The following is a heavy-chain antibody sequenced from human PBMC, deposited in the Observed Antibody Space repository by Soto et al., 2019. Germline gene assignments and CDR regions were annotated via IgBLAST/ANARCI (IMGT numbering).Heavy chain of an antibody. CDR3: ARDLLKSSGLDY. D-gene: IGHD6-19*01. V-gene: IGHV3-21*01. CDR2: ISSSSSYI. Sequence: GGSLRLSCAASGFTFSSYSMNWVRQAPGKGLEWVSSISSSSSYIYYADSVKGRFTISRDNAKNSLYLQMNSLRAEDTAVYYCARDLLKSSGLDYWGQGTLVTVSS. CDR1: GFTFSSYS. J-gene: IGHJ4*02.